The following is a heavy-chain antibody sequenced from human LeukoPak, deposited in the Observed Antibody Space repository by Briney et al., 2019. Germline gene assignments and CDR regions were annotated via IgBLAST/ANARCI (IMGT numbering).Heavy chain of an antibody. D-gene: IGHD4-17*01. J-gene: IGHJ4*02. CDR2: INHSGST. CDR1: GGSFSGYY. V-gene: IGHV4-34*01. Sequence: SETLSLTCAVYGGSFSGYYWSWIRQPPGKGLEWIGEINHSGSTDYNPSLKSRVTISVDTSKNQFSLKLSSVTAADTAVYYCARGRHDYGDYDFDYWGQGTLVTVSS. CDR3: ARGRHDYGDYDFDY.